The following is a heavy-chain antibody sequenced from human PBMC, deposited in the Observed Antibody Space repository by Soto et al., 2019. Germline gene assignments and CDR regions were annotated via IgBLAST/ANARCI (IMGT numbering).Heavy chain of an antibody. J-gene: IGHJ5*02. CDR2: INHSGST. V-gene: IGHV4-34*01. CDR1: GWSFSGYY. CDR3: ASLYDSSGYRSNQNWFDP. Sequence: SETLSLTCAFYGWSFSGYYWSLIRQPPGKGLEWIGEINHSGSTNYNPSLKSRVTISVDTSKNQFSLKLSSVTAADTAVYYCASLYDSSGYRSNQNWFDPWGQGTLVTVSS. D-gene: IGHD3-22*01.